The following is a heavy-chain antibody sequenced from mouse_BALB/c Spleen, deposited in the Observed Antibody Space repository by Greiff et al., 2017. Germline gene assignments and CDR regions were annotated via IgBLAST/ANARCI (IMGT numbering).Heavy chain of an antibody. D-gene: IGHD1-1*02. CDR1: GFTFSSYT. Sequence: EVKVVESGGGLVKPGGSLKLSCAASGFTFSSYTMSWVRQTPEKRLEWVATISSGGSYTYYPDSVKGRFTISRDNAKNTLYLQMSSLKSEDTAMYYCTRDQGGNPFFDYWGQGTTLTVSS. CDR3: TRDQGGNPFFDY. J-gene: IGHJ2*01. V-gene: IGHV5-6-4*01. CDR2: ISSGGSYT.